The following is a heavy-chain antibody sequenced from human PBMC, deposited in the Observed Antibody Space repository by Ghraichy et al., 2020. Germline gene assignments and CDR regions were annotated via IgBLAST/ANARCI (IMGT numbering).Heavy chain of an antibody. CDR3: ARISWNYYFHYYGMDV. J-gene: IGHJ6*02. CDR1: GDSVSTGSAA. D-gene: IGHD1-7*01. CDR2: TYYRTKWYT. Sequence: SQTLSLTCAISGDSVSTGSAAWNWIRQSPSRGLEWLGRTYYRTKWYTDYAVSVDSRITISPDTSKNQFSLQLNSVSPEDTAVYYCARISWNYYFHYYGMDVWGQGTSVTVSS. V-gene: IGHV6-1*01.